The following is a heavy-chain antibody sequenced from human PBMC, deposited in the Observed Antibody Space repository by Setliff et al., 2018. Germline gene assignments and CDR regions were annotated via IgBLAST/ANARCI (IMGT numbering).Heavy chain of an antibody. CDR1: GGTFSSCA. CDR3: ARGYRGYYNFWSGSQGANWFDP. V-gene: IGHV1-69*13. CDR2: IIPIFGTA. Sequence: SVKVSCKASGGTFSSCAISWVRQAPGQGLEWMGGIIPIFGTATYAQKFQGRVTITADESTSTAYMELSSLRSEDTAVYYCARGYRGYYNFWSGSQGANWFDPWGQGTLVTVSS. D-gene: IGHD3-3*01. J-gene: IGHJ5*02.